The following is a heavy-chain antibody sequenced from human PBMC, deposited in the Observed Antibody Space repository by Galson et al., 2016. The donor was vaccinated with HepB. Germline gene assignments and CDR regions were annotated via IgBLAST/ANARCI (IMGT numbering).Heavy chain of an antibody. CDR2: IYYSGST. V-gene: IGHV4-31*03. Sequence: TLSLTCTVSGGSISNGGYYWSWIRQHPGKGLEWIGYIYYSGSTYYNPSLKSRVNISVDTSKDQFSLKLTSVTAADTAVYYCARIRCWLGVYHFDYWGQGTLVTVSS. D-gene: IGHD1-26*01. CDR3: ARIRCWLGVYHFDY. CDR1: GGSISNGGYY. J-gene: IGHJ4*02.